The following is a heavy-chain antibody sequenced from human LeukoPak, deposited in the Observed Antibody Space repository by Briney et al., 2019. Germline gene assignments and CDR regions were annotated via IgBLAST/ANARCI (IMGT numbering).Heavy chain of an antibody. CDR1: GFTFSSYG. J-gene: IGHJ4*02. CDR2: IWYDGSNK. Sequence: GGSLRLSCAASGFTFSSYGMHWVRQAPGKGLEWVAVIWYDGSNKYYADSVKGRFTISRDNSKNTLYLQMNSLRAEDTAVYYCAREREGSNYFDYWGQGTLVTASS. V-gene: IGHV3-33*01. D-gene: IGHD1-26*01. CDR3: AREREGSNYFDY.